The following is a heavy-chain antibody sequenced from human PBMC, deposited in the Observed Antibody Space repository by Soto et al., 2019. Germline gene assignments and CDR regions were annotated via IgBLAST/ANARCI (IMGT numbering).Heavy chain of an antibody. V-gene: IGHV3-33*01. CDR1: GFIFSNFG. J-gene: IGHJ4*02. CDR3: ARGLRAVLVY. Sequence: SLRLSCVASGFIFSNFGMHWVRQAPGTGLEWVAVIWRDEKTIEDADSVMGRSAISRGNSKNTLDLPITRLRAEDTAIYYCARGLRAVLVYWGQATLVAVS. CDR2: IWRDEKTI. D-gene: IGHD6-6*01.